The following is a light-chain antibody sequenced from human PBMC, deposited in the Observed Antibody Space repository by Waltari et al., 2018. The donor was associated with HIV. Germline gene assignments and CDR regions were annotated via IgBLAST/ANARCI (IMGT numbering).Light chain of an antibody. CDR3: QSYDSSLSCYV. J-gene: IGLJ1*01. CDR2: SNN. V-gene: IGLV1-40*01. Sequence: QSVLTPPPSVSGAPGQRLTISRTGTTSNIAASSDFHWYQQLPGTAPKLLIYSNNNRPSGVPDRFSGSKSGTSASLAITGLQAEDEADYYCQSYDSSLSCYVFGSGTKVTIL. CDR1: TSNIAASSD.